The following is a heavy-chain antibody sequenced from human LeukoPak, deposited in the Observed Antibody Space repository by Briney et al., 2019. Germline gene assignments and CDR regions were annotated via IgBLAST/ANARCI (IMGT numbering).Heavy chain of an antibody. Sequence: GGSLRLSCAASGFTFSSYSMNWVRQAPGKGLEWVSYISSSSSTIYYADSVKGRFTISRDNAKNSLYLQMNSLRAEDTAVYYCAREYWVGATPVRAFDIWGQGTMVTVSS. CDR1: GFTFSSYS. V-gene: IGHV3-48*01. CDR2: ISSSSSTI. D-gene: IGHD1-26*01. J-gene: IGHJ3*02. CDR3: AREYWVGATPVRAFDI.